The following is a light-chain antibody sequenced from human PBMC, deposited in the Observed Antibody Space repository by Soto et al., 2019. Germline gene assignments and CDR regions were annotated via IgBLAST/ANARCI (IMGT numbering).Light chain of an antibody. CDR3: AAWDDSLSALV. CDR2: RND. Sequence: QSVLTQPPSASGTPGQRVTISCSGSSSNIESNYVYWYQQLPGSAPKLLIYRNDQRPSGVPDRFSGSKSGTSASLAISGLRSEDEDDYYCAAWDDSLSALVFVGGTKLTVL. CDR1: SSNIESNY. V-gene: IGLV1-47*01. J-gene: IGLJ3*02.